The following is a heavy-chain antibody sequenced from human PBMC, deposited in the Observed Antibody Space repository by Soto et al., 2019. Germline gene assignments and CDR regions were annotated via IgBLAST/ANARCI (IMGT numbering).Heavy chain of an antibody. CDR1: GFTFDDYT. J-gene: IGHJ4*02. V-gene: IGHV3-43*01. CDR2: ISWDGGST. Sequence: PGGSLRLSCAASGFTFDDYTMHWVRQAPGKGLEWVSLISWDGGSTYYPDSVKGRFTISRDNGKNSLYLQMNGLRTEDTALYYCAKDIEERNWNRYQRFDYWGQGPLVTVSS. CDR3: AKDIEERNWNRYQRFDY. D-gene: IGHD1-1*01.